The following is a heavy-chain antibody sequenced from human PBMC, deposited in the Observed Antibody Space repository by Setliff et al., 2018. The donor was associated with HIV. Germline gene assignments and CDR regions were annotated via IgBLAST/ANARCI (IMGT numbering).Heavy chain of an antibody. CDR1: GFTVSSSY. V-gene: IGHV3-66*02. J-gene: IGHJ4*02. CDR2: IYSDGST. D-gene: IGHD6-25*01. CDR3: ARSRPYNSALDY. Sequence: PGGSLRLSCEASGFTVSSSYMAWVRQAPGKGLEWVSTIYSDGSTYHRDSVKGRFTPSRDNSKNTVYLQVGSLRPDDTAMYYCARSRPYNSALDYWGQGTLVTVSS.